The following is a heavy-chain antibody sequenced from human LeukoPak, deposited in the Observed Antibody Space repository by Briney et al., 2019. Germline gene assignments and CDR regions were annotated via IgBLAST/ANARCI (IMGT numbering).Heavy chain of an antibody. CDR2: IYHSGST. CDR3: ARPNVDTAMVTFGY. Sequence: SGTLSLTCAVSGGSISSSNWWSWVRQPPGKGLEWIGEIYHSGSTNYNPSLKSRVTISVDKSKNQFSLKLSSVTAADTAVYYCARPNVDTAMVTFGYWGQGTLVTVSS. J-gene: IGHJ4*02. CDR1: GGSISSSNW. D-gene: IGHD5-18*01. V-gene: IGHV4-4*02.